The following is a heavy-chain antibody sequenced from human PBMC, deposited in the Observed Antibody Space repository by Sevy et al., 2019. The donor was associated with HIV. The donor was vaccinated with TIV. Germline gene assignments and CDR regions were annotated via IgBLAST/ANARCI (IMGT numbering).Heavy chain of an antibody. J-gene: IGHJ4*02. V-gene: IGHV1-3*01. CDR3: ARVPSDFWSGYNY. D-gene: IGHD3-3*01. CDR1: GYTFTSYA. CDR2: INAGNGNT. Sequence: ASVKVSCKASGYTFTSYAMHWVRQAPGQRLEWMGWINAGNGNTKYSQKFQGRVTITRDTSASTAYMELSSLRSEDTAMYYCARVPSDFWSGYNYWGQGTLVTVSS.